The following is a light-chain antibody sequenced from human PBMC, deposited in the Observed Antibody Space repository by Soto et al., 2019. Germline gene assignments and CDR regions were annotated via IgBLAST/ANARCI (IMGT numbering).Light chain of an antibody. CDR1: QSVSSD. Sequence: SPSTLSVKTEERATLSCRASQSVSSDLAWYQHRPGQAPRLLIYGASTRATGIPDRFSGSGSGTEFTLTISCLQSEDFAVYYCQQYVSVGPFGQGTKVDIK. CDR2: GAS. J-gene: IGKJ1*01. V-gene: IGKV3-15*01. CDR3: QQYVSVGP.